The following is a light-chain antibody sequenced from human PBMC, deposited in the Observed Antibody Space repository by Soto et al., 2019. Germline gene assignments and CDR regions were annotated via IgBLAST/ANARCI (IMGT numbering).Light chain of an antibody. CDR1: SSDVGGSDF. V-gene: IGLV2-14*01. CDR3: SSYTSSRSYV. J-gene: IGLJ1*01. Sequence: QSALTQPASVSGSPGQLITISCTGTSSDVGGSDFVSWHQQHPGKAPKLMIYDVSKWPSGVSNRFSGSKSGNTASLTISGLQAEDEADYYCSSYTSSRSYVFGTGTKLTVL. CDR2: DVS.